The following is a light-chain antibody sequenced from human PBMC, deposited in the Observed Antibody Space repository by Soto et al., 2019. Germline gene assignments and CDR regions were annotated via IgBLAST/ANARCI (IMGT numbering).Light chain of an antibody. J-gene: IGLJ2*01. CDR1: SGHSNYA. V-gene: IGLV4-69*01. CDR3: QTWGTGIHVI. CDR2: LNSDGSH. Sequence: QSVLTQSPSASASLGASVKLTCTLSSGHSNYAIAWHQQQPEKGPRYLMKLNSDGSHNKGDGIPDRFSGSSSGAERYLTISSLRSEDEADYYCQTWGTGIHVIFGGGTKLTVL.